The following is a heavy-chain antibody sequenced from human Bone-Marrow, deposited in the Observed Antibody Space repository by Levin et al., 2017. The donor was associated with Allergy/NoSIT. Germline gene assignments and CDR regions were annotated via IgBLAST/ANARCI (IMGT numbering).Heavy chain of an antibody. D-gene: IGHD5-18*01. CDR3: ASALTSDTAVVRCDY. J-gene: IGHJ4*02. Sequence: SETLSLTCTVSGGSISSGSYYWGWIRQPPGKGLDWIVSISYSGSTYYNPSRKSRVTISVDTSKNQFSLKLSTVTAADTAVYYCASALTSDTAVVRCDYWGQGTLVTVSS. CDR1: GGSISSGSYY. CDR2: ISYSGST. V-gene: IGHV4-39*01.